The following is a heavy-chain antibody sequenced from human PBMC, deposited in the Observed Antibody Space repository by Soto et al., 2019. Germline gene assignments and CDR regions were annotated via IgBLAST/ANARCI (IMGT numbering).Heavy chain of an antibody. D-gene: IGHD1-26*01. V-gene: IGHV3-30*18. Sequence: PGGSLRLSCAASGFTFSSYGIRFIRHSAFKGLEWVAVISYDGSNKYYADSVKGRFTISRDNSKNTLYLQMNSLRAEDTAVYYCAKDLGDGYYNAGFDYWGQGTLVTVSS. CDR3: AKDLGDGYYNAGFDY. CDR1: GFTFSSYG. J-gene: IGHJ4*02. CDR2: ISYDGSNK.